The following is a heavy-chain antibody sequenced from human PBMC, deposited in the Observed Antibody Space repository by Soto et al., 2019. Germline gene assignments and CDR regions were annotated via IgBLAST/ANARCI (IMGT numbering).Heavy chain of an antibody. V-gene: IGHV2-26*01. J-gene: IGHJ4*02. CDR3: ARIRGWGWLGPNVY. CDR1: GFSLSNARMS. CDR2: IFSNDAK. Sequence: QVTLKAAGPVLVKPTETLTLTCTVSGFSLSNARMSVRWIRQPPGKALEWLAHIFSNDAKSYSASLKSRLTISKDTSKSQVVLTMTNMEPVDTATYYCARIRGWGWLGPNVYWGQGTLVTVSS. D-gene: IGHD3-10*01.